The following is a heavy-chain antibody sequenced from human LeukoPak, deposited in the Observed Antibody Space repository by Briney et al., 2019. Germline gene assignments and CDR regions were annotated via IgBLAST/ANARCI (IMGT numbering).Heavy chain of an antibody. V-gene: IGHV1-2*02. J-gene: IGHJ6*03. Sequence: GASVTVSCKASGYTFTGYYMHWLRRAPGQGLEWLGWVHSNSGGTNYAQKFQGKVTMTTDTSISTAYMELSRLRSDDTAVDYSARDWGYMDVWGKGTTVTVSS. CDR3: ARDWGYMDV. CDR1: GYTFTGYY. D-gene: IGHD7-27*01. CDR2: VHSNSGGT.